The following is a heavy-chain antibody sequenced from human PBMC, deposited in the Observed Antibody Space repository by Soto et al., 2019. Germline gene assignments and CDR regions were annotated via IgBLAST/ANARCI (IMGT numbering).Heavy chain of an antibody. Sequence: PSETLSLTCTVSGGSMSSYYWSWIRQPPGKGLEWIGYIYYTGSTDYNPSLKSRVTISVDTSKNQFSLKLSSVTAADTAVYYCAREDSYGLFDYWGQGTLVTVSS. V-gene: IGHV4-59*01. CDR3: AREDSYGLFDY. CDR2: IYYTGST. CDR1: GGSMSSYY. J-gene: IGHJ4*02. D-gene: IGHD5-18*01.